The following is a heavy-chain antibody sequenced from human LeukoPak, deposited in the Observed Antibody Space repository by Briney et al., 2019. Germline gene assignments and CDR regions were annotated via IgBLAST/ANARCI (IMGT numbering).Heavy chain of an antibody. CDR2: IRYDGSNK. CDR1: GFTFSSYG. V-gene: IGHV3-30*02. CDR3: AKDRFGGYPLDI. Sequence: GGSLRLSCAASGFTFSSYGMHWVRQAPGKGLEWVTFIRYDGSNKYYADSVKGRFTISRDNSKNTLYLQMNSLRHEDTAVYYCAKDRFGGYPLDIWGQGTLVTVSS. D-gene: IGHD5-12*01. J-gene: IGHJ4*02.